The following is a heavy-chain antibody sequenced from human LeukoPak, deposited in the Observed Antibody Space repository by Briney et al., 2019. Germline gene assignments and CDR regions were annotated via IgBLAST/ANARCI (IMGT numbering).Heavy chain of an antibody. CDR1: GGSISSGDYY. D-gene: IGHD3-3*01. J-gene: IGHJ5*02. V-gene: IGHV4-30-4*08. CDR3: AGDRLRFFGGRGGNWFDP. CDR2: IYYSGST. Sequence: SETLSLTCTVSGGSISSGDYYWSWIRQPPGKGLEWAGYIYYSGSTYYNPSLKSRVTISVDTSKNQFSLKLSSVTAADTAVYYCAGDRLRFFGGRGGNWFDPWGQGTMVTVSS.